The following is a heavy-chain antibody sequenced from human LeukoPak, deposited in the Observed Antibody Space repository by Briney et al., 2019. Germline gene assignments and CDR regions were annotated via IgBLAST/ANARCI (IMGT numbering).Heavy chain of an antibody. CDR3: AKGSITMVRGAPNWFDP. CDR1: GFTFDDYA. D-gene: IGHD3-10*01. CDR2: ISWNSGST. V-gene: IGHV3-9*01. J-gene: IGHJ5*02. Sequence: PGRSLRLSCAASGFTFDDYAMHWVRQAPGKGLEWVSGISWNSGSTGYADSVKGRFTISRDNAKNSLYLQMNSLRAEDTALYYCAKGSITMVRGAPNWFDPWGQGTLVTVSS.